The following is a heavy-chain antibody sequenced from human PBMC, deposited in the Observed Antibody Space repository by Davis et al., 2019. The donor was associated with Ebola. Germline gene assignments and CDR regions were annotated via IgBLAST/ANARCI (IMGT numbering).Heavy chain of an antibody. J-gene: IGHJ5*02. CDR2: IIPYNGNT. Sequence: SVTVSCMASLYTFTSHGIICVRQPPRHGLEWRGRIIPYNGNTNYAQKLQGRVTMTSDTSTSTAYMELRSLRSDDTAVYYCARAITMIVAGWFDPWGQGTLVTVSS. CDR3: ARAITMIVAGWFDP. V-gene: IGHV1-18*01. D-gene: IGHD3-22*01. CDR1: LYTFTSHG.